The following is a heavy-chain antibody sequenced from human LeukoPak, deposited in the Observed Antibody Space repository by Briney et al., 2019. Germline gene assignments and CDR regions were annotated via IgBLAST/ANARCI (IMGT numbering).Heavy chain of an antibody. CDR3: ARGLATAAAY. D-gene: IGHD6-13*01. Sequence: GGSLRLSCAASGFTFSSYAMHWVRQAPGKGLEWLANIDQDGSQKYSVDSVKGRFTISRDNAKNSVYLQMNSLRGEDTAVYYCARGLATAAAYWGQGTLVTVSS. J-gene: IGHJ4*02. CDR2: IDQDGSQK. V-gene: IGHV3-7*01. CDR1: GFTFSSYA.